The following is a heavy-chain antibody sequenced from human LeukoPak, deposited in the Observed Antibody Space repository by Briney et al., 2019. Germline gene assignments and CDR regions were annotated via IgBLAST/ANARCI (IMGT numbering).Heavy chain of an antibody. CDR2: IKQDGSDK. CDR1: GFTFSSYW. CDR3: ARGLNWFDT. V-gene: IGHV3-7*01. J-gene: IGHJ5*02. Sequence: PGGSLRLSCAASGFTFSSYWMSWVRQSPGKGLEWVANIKQDGSDKNYVDSVKGRFTISRDNANNSLYLQMNSLRDEDTAVYYCARGLNWFDTWGQGILVIVSS.